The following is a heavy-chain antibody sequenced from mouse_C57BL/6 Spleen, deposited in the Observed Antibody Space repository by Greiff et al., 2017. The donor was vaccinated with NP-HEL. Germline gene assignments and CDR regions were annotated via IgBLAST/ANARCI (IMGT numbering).Heavy chain of an antibody. CDR2: IHPNSGST. J-gene: IGHJ2*01. CDR1: GYTFTSYW. D-gene: IGHD1-1*01. Sequence: QVQLQQSGAELVKPGASVKLSCKASGYTFTSYWMHWVKQRPGQGLEWIGMIHPNSGSTNYNEKFKSKATLTVDKSSSTAYMQLSSLTSEDSAVYYCARLLLRSSFDYWGQGTTLTVSS. CDR3: ARLLLRSSFDY. V-gene: IGHV1-64*01.